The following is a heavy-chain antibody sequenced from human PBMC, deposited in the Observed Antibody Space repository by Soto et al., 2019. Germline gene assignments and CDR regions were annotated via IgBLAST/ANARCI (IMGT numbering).Heavy chain of an antibody. CDR2: IYYSGST. Sequence: PSETLSLTCTVSGGSISSYYWSWIRQPPGKGLEWIGYIYYSGSTNYNPSLKSRVTISVDTSKNQFSLKLSSVTAADTAVYYCAREGSQLWLVRNYYYYYMDVWGKGTTVTVSS. CDR3: AREGSQLWLVRNYYYYYMDV. J-gene: IGHJ6*03. D-gene: IGHD6-19*01. CDR1: GGSISSYY. V-gene: IGHV4-59*01.